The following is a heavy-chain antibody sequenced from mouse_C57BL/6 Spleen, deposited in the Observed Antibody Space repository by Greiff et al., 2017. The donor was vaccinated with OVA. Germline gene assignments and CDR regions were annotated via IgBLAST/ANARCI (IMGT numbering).Heavy chain of an antibody. J-gene: IGHJ2*01. V-gene: IGHV1-62-2*01. Sequence: VQRVESGAELVKPGASVKLSCKASGYTFTEYTIHWVKQRSGQGLEWIGWFYPGSGSIKYNEKFKDKATLTADKSSSTVYMELSRLTSEDSAVYFCARHGPYYYGSTYYFDYWGQGTTLTVSS. CDR3: ARHGPYYYGSTYYFDY. D-gene: IGHD1-1*01. CDR1: GYTFTEYT. CDR2: FYPGSGSI.